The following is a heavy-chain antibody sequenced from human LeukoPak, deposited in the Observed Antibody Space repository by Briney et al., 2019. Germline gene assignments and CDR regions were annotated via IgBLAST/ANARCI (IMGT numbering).Heavy chain of an antibody. J-gene: IGHJ5*02. D-gene: IGHD1-26*01. CDR3: ARGGIVAPNWFDP. V-gene: IGHV4-59*01. CDR2: IYYSGST. Sequence: SETLSLTSTVSGGSISSYYWSWIRQPPGKGLEWIGYIYYSGSTNYNPSLKSRVTISVDTSKNQFSLKLSSVTAADTAVYYCARGGIVAPNWFDPWGQGTLVTVSS. CDR1: GGSISSYY.